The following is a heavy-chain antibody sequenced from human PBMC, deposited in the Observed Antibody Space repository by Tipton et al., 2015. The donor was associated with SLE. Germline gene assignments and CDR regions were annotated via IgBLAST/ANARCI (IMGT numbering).Heavy chain of an antibody. CDR1: GGSISSYY. Sequence: TLSLTCTVSGGSISSYYWSWIRQPPGKGLEWIGYIYYSGSTNYNPSLKSRVTISVDTSKNQFSLKLSSVTAADTAVYYCARGDVDTARVKKGLSRWYFDLWGRGTLVTVSS. CDR2: IYYSGST. CDR3: ARGDVDTARVKKGLSRWYFDL. D-gene: IGHD5-18*01. V-gene: IGHV4-59*01. J-gene: IGHJ2*01.